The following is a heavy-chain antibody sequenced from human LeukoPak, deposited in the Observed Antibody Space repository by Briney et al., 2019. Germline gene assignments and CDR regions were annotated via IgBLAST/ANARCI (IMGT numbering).Heavy chain of an antibody. CDR1: GFTFSDYG. CDR3: AKPSACRSLSCYNYFDY. D-gene: IGHD2-15*01. Sequence: GGSLRLSCAASGFTFSDYGMSWVRQAPGRGLEWISSFSGSEGLTYYADSVKGRFTMSRDNPKNTLYLQMNSLRAEDTAVYYCAKPSACRSLSCYNYFDYWGQGTLVTVSS. J-gene: IGHJ4*02. CDR2: FSGSEGLT. V-gene: IGHV3-23*01.